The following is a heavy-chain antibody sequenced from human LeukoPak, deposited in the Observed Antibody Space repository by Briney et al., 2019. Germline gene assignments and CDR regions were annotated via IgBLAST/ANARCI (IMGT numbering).Heavy chain of an antibody. Sequence: AAVKFSCKSAVYTFTSYVMHWVRQARGQRVEWMGGINAGNVNTKYSQKFKGRVTITRNTSASTAYMELSSLRSEDTAVYYCAAVGAIPGNYYYSYGMDVWGQGTTVTVSS. CDR2: INAGNVNT. J-gene: IGHJ6*02. D-gene: IGHD1-26*01. CDR3: AAVGAIPGNYYYSYGMDV. CDR1: VYTFTSYV. V-gene: IGHV1-3*01.